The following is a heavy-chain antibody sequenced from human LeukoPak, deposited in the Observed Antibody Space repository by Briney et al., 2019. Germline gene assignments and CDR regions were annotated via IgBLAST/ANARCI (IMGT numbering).Heavy chain of an antibody. CDR2: LVVTGGAT. V-gene: IGHV3-23*01. Sequence: GGSLRLSCAASGFTFRNFAMSWVRQVPGKGLEWLSTLVVTGGATYYADSVTGRFIISRDNSKNTLYLQMNSLTVEDTAVFYCAKDDGGEYHLFDSWGQGTLVTVSS. D-gene: IGHD3-16*01. CDR1: GFTFRNFA. CDR3: AKDDGGEYHLFDS. J-gene: IGHJ4*02.